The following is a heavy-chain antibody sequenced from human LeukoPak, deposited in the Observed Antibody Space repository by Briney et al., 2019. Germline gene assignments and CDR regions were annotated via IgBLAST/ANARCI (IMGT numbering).Heavy chain of an antibody. CDR3: ASRMVRGVIYYYYYMDV. CDR2: ISGSGGST. D-gene: IGHD3-10*01. J-gene: IGHJ6*03. V-gene: IGHV3-23*01. Sequence: GGSLRLSCAASGFTFSSYGMSWVRQAPGKGLEWVSAISGSGGSTYYADSVKGRFTISRDNAKNSLYLQMNSLRAEDTAVYYCASRMVRGVIYYYYYMDVWGKGTTVTVSS. CDR1: GFTFSSYG.